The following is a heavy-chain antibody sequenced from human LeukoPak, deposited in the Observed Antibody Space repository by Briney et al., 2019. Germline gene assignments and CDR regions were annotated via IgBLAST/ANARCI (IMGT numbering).Heavy chain of an antibody. J-gene: IGHJ1*01. Sequence: ASVKVSCKVSGYTLTELSMHWVRQAPGKGLEWMGGFDPEDGETVYAQKFQGRVTMTEDTSTDTAYMELSSLRSEDTAVYYCANLAPDCSGGSCYSSLGYFQHWGQGILVTVSS. V-gene: IGHV1-24*01. CDR2: FDPEDGET. D-gene: IGHD2-15*01. CDR1: GYTLTELS. CDR3: ANLAPDCSGGSCYSSLGYFQH.